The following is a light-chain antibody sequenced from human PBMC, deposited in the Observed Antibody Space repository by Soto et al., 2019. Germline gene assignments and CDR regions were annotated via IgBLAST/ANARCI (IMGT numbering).Light chain of an antibody. CDR2: GAS. V-gene: IGKV3-20*01. J-gene: IGKJ1*01. CDR3: QQYGRSPRT. Sequence: VLLTQSPGTLSLSPGERATLSCRASQTVSTNYLAWYQQKPGQAPRLLIYGASKRATGIPDRFSGSGSGTDFTLTISRLEPEDFAVYCCQQYGRSPRTFGQGTKVDIK. CDR1: QTVSTNY.